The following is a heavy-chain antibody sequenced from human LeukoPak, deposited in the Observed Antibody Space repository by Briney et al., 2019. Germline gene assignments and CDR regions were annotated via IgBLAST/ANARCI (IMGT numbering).Heavy chain of an antibody. CDR2: IYHSGST. CDR3: ARGGAEMATIPYWYFDL. Sequence: SQTLSLTCIVSGDSIIGGGHYWSWVRQPPGKGLEWIGYIYHSGSTYYNPSLKSRVTISVDTSKNQFSLKLSSVTAADTAVYYCARGGAEMATIPYWYFDLWGRGTLVTVSS. J-gene: IGHJ2*01. V-gene: IGHV4-30-2*01. CDR1: GDSIIGGGHY. D-gene: IGHD5-24*01.